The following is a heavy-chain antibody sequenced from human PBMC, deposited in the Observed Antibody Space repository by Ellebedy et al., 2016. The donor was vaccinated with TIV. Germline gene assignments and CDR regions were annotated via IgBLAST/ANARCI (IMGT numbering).Heavy chain of an antibody. Sequence: SETLSLTCAVYGGSFSGYYWSWIRQPPGKGLEWIGEINHSGSTNYNPSLKSRVTISVDTSKNQFSLKLSSVTAADTAVYYCARDPLTGDIDYWGQGTLVTVSS. CDR2: INHSGST. CDR3: ARDPLTGDIDY. J-gene: IGHJ4*02. V-gene: IGHV4-34*01. CDR1: GGSFSGYY. D-gene: IGHD7-27*01.